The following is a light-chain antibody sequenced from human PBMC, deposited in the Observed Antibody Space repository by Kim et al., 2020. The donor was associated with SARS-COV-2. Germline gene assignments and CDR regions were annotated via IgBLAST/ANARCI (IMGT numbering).Light chain of an antibody. J-gene: IGLJ1*01. Sequence: APGQTARMTGGGNNIGGHSVHWYQQKPGQAPVLVIYYDSDRPSGIPERFSGSKAATTATLTISRVEAGDEADYYCQVWDTDTDDYVFGTGTKVTVL. CDR3: QVWDTDTDDYV. CDR2: YDS. V-gene: IGLV3-21*01. CDR1: NIGGHS.